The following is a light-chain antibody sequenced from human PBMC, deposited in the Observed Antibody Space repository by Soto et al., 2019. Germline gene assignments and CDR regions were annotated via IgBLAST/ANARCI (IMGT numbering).Light chain of an antibody. J-gene: IGKJ1*01. CDR3: QQYKNWPWT. V-gene: IGKV3-15*01. CDR2: GAS. Sequence: EMVMTPSPATLSVSPGERVTLSCRASQSVSSNLAWYQQKPGQAPRLLIHGASTRATGIPARFSGSGSGTEFTLTISSLQPEDFAVYYCQQYKNWPWTFGQGTKVDIK. CDR1: QSVSSN.